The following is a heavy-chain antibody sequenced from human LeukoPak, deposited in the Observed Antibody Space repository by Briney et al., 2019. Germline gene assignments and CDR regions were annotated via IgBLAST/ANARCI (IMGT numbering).Heavy chain of an antibody. J-gene: IGHJ6*03. CDR3: ARGTVFGVDYYQYFYMDV. CDR2: INPSGGGT. D-gene: IGHD3-3*01. V-gene: IGHV1-46*03. Sequence: ASVKVSCKTSGYNFSNYFMHWVRQAPGQGLEWMGIINPSGGGTTYAQKFQGRVTMTRDTSTSTVYMELGSLRFEDTAVFYCARGTVFGVDYYQYFYMDVWGKGTTVTVSS. CDR1: GYNFSNYF.